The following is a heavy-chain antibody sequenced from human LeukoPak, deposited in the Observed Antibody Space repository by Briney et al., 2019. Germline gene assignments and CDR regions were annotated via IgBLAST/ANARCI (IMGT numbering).Heavy chain of an antibody. V-gene: IGHV1-69*02. CDR1: GGTVSSYT. CDR3: ASATVAGSPLYFDY. D-gene: IGHD6-19*01. Sequence: SVKVSCKASGGTVSSYTISWVRQAPGQGLEWMGRIIPILGIANYAQKFQGRVTITADKSTSTAYMELSSLRSEDTAVYYCASATVAGSPLYFDYWGQGTLVTVSS. J-gene: IGHJ4*02. CDR2: IIPILGIA.